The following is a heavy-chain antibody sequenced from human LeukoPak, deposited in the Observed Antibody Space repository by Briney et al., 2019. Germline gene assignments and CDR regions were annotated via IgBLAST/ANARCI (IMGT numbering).Heavy chain of an antibody. J-gene: IGHJ3*02. CDR2: IYYSGST. D-gene: IGHD2-21*02. CDR3: ARHDIVVVTAIGAYDAFDI. CDR1: GESISGFY. V-gene: IGHV4-59*08. Sequence: SETLSLTCTVSGESISGFYWNWIRQPPGKGLEWIGYIYYSGSTNYNPSLKSRVTISVDTSKNQFSLKLSSVTAADTAVYYCARHDIVVVTAIGAYDAFDIWGQGTMVTVSS.